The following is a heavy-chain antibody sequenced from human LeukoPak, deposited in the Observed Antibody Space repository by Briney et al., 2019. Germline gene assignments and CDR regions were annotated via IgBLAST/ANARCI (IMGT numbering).Heavy chain of an antibody. CDR2: ISAYNGNT. CDR3: AIGGGYYGSGSYYKNWFDP. Sequence: ASVKVSCKASGYTFTSYGICWVRQAPGQGLEWMGWISAYNGNTNYAQKLQGRVTMTTDTSTSTAYMELRSLRSDDTAVYYCAIGGGYYGSGSYYKNWFDPWGQGTLVTISS. CDR1: GYTFTSYG. J-gene: IGHJ5*02. D-gene: IGHD3-10*01. V-gene: IGHV1-18*04.